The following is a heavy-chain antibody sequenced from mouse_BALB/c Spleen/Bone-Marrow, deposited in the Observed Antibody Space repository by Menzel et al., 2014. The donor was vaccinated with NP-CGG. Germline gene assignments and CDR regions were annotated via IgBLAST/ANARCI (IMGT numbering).Heavy chain of an antibody. CDR2: INPDSSTI. Sequence: DVHLVESGGGLVQPGGSLKLSCAASGFDFXRYWMSWVRQAPGKGLEWIGEINPDSSTINYTPSLKDKFIISRDNAKNTLYLQTSKVRSEDTALYYCARLHYYGSFAYWGQGTLVTVSA. V-gene: IGHV4-1*02. CDR3: ARLHYYGSFAY. D-gene: IGHD1-2*01. J-gene: IGHJ3*01. CDR1: GFDFXRYW.